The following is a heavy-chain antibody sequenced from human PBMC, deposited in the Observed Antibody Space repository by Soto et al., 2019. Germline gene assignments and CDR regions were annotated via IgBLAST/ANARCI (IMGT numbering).Heavy chain of an antibody. J-gene: IGHJ5*02. CDR2: INHSGST. CDR1: GGSFSGYY. CDR3: ARGTLRYLNWFDP. V-gene: IGHV4-34*01. D-gene: IGHD3-9*01. Sequence: SETLSLTCAVYGGSFSGYYWSWIRQPPGKGLEWIGEINHSGSTNYNPSLKSRVTISVDTSKNQFSLKLSSVTAADTAVYYCARGTLRYLNWFDPWGQGTLVTVSS.